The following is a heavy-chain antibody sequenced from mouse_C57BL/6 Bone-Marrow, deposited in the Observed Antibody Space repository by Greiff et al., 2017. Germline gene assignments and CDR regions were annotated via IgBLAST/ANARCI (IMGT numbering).Heavy chain of an antibody. CDR2: ISSGGSYT. V-gene: IGHV5-6*01. CDR3: ASYCWFAY. D-gene: IGHD2-1*01. J-gene: IGHJ3*01. CDR1: GFTFSSYG. Sequence: EVKLMESGGDLVKPGGSLKLSCAASGFTFSSYGMSWVRQTPDKRLEWVATISSGGSYTYYPDSVKGRFTISRDKAKNTLYLQMSRLKSEDTAMYYVASYCWFAYWGQGTLVTVSA.